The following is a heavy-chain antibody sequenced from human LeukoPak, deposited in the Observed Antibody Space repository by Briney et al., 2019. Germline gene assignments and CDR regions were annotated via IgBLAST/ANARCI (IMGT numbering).Heavy chain of an antibody. CDR3: ARGPWYRLNY. V-gene: IGHV4-34*01. D-gene: IGHD6-13*01. CDR1: GGPLSDYY. Sequence: SETLPLTCAVYGGPLSDYYWSWIRQPPGKGLEWIGEISDNGSTKYNPSLKSRVTISGDTSKNQFSLNLSSVTAADTAVYYCARGPWYRLNYWGQGALVTVPS. J-gene: IGHJ4*02. CDR2: ISDNGST.